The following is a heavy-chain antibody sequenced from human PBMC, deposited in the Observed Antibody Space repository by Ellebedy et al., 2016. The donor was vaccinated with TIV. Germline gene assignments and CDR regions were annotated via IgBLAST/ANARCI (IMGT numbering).Heavy chain of an antibody. CDR3: ATNDYSNYSFDQ. V-gene: IGHV1-46*01. CDR1: GYMFPTYY. D-gene: IGHD4-11*01. Sequence: AASVKVSCKASGYMFPTYYMHWVRQAPEQEFEWMGVLNPGGITTTYAQKFQGRLTMTRDTSTGSVHMELASLRSDDTAVYYCATNDYSNYSFDQWGQGTLVTVSS. J-gene: IGHJ4*02. CDR2: LNPGGITT.